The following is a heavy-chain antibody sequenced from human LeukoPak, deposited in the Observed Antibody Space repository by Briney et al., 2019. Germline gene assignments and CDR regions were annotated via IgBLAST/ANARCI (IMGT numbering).Heavy chain of an antibody. V-gene: IGHV4-59*01. CDR1: GGSISSYY. CDR3: ARGVIVYNWFDP. CDR2: IYYSGST. Sequence: SETLSLNCTVSGGSISSYYWSWIRQPPGKGLEWIGYIYYSGSTNYNPSLKSRVTISVDTSKNQFSLKLSSVTAADTAVYYCARGVIVYNWFDPWGQGTLVTVSS. J-gene: IGHJ5*02. D-gene: IGHD3-22*01.